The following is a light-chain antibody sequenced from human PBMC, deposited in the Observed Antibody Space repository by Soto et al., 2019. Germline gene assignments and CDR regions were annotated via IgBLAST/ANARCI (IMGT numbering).Light chain of an antibody. CDR2: AAS. Sequence: DIQMTQSPSSVSASVGDRVTITRPFSEDISTWLAWYQQKPGKAPKLLIYAASSLQSGVPSRFSGSGSGTDFTLTISSLQPEDFATYYCQHADSFPLITFGQGTRLEIK. V-gene: IGKV1-12*01. CDR1: EDISTW. J-gene: IGKJ5*01. CDR3: QHADSFPLIT.